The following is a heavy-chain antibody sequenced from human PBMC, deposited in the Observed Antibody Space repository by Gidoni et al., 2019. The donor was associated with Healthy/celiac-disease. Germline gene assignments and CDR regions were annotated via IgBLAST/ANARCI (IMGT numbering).Heavy chain of an antibody. CDR3: TSEYSSSFDYYYGMDV. CDR1: GFTFGAYA. Sequence: EVQLVESGGGLVQPGRYLRLSCTASGFTFGAYAMSWVRQAPGKGLEWVGFIRSKAYGGTTEYAASVKGRFTISRDDSKSIAYLQMNSLKTEDTAVYYCTSEYSSSFDYYYGMDVWGQGTTVTVSS. CDR2: IRSKAYGGTT. J-gene: IGHJ6*02. V-gene: IGHV3-49*04. D-gene: IGHD6-6*01.